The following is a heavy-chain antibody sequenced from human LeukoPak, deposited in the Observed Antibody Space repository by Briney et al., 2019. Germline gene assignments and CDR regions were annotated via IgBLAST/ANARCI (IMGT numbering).Heavy chain of an antibody. CDR1: TPSFSGYY. Sequence: SETLSLTCAVNTPSFSGYYWTWIRQPPGKGLEWIGEINHSGRTNYSPSLKSRVTISIDTSKNQFSLRLNSMTAADTAVYFCARGRLDYYDSSGYLDSWGQGTLVTVSS. D-gene: IGHD3-22*01. CDR3: ARGRLDYYDSSGYLDS. V-gene: IGHV4-34*01. CDR2: INHSGRT. J-gene: IGHJ4*02.